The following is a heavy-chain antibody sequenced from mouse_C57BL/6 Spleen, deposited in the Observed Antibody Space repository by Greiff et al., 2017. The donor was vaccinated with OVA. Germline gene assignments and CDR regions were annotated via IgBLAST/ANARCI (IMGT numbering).Heavy chain of an antibody. CDR3: ASPPEGQLRLLSWFAY. D-gene: IGHD3-2*02. CDR2: INPNNGGT. Sequence: EVQLQQSGPELVKPGASVKMSCKASGYTFTDYNMHWVKQSHGKSLEWIGYINPNNGGTSYNQKFKGKATLTVNKSSSTAYMELRSLTSEDSAVYYCASPPEGQLRLLSWFAYWGQGTLVTVSA. V-gene: IGHV1-22*01. CDR1: GYTFTDYN. J-gene: IGHJ3*01.